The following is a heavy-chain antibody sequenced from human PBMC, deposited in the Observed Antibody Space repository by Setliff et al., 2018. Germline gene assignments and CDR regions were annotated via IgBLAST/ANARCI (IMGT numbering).Heavy chain of an antibody. D-gene: IGHD6-13*01. Sequence: ASVKVSCKVSGYTLTELSMHWVRQATGQGLEWMGWMNPNSGNTGYAQKFQGRVTMTRNTSISTAYMELGSLRSEDTAVYYCARECYSSSWYGDYYYYYGMDVWGQGTTVTVSS. CDR1: GYTLTELS. V-gene: IGHV1-8*01. CDR2: MNPNSGNT. CDR3: ARECYSSSWYGDYYYYYGMDV. J-gene: IGHJ6*02.